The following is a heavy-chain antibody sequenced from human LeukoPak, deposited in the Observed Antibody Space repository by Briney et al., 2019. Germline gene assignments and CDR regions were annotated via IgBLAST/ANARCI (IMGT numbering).Heavy chain of an antibody. J-gene: IGHJ5*02. CDR1: GFTFSGSA. V-gene: IGHV3-73*01. CDR3: TRPIAAAGMNWFDP. D-gene: IGHD6-13*01. Sequence: PGGSLRLSCAASGFTFSGSAMHWVRQASGKGLEWVGRIRSKANSYATAYAASVKGRFTISRDDSKNTAYLQMNSLKTEDTAVYYCTRPIAAAGMNWFDPWGQGTLVTVSS. CDR2: IRSKANSYAT.